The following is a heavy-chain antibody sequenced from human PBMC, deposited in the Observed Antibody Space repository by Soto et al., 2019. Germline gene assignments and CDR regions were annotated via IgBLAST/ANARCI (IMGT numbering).Heavy chain of an antibody. D-gene: IGHD6-13*01. J-gene: IGHJ3*02. CDR1: GFTFSSYS. V-gene: IGHV3-21*01. CDR2: ISSSSSYI. Sequence: EVQLVESGGGLVKPGGSLRLSCAASGFTFSSYSMNWVRQAPGKGLEWVSSISSSSSYIYYADSVKGRFTISRDNAKNSLYLQMNSLRAEDTAVYYCASRLHSSSWYNDAFDIWGQGTMVTVSS. CDR3: ASRLHSSSWYNDAFDI.